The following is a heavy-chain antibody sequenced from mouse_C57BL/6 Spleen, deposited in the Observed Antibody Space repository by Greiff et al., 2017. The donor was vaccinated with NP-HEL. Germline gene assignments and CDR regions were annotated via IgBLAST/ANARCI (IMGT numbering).Heavy chain of an antibody. Sequence: QVQLQQSGPGLVAPSQSLSITCTVSGFSLTSYGVDWVRPSPGKGLAWLGVIWGVGSTNYTSAVKSRLSISKDNSKSQVFLKMNSLQTDDTAMYYCASRDYSGFAYWGQGTLVTVSA. CDR3: ASRDYSGFAY. V-gene: IGHV2-6*01. D-gene: IGHD2-12*01. J-gene: IGHJ3*01. CDR1: GFSLTSYG. CDR2: IWGVGST.